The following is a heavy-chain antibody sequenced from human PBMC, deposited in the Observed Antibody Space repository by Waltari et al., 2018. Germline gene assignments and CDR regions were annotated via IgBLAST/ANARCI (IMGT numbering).Heavy chain of an antibody. J-gene: IGHJ4*02. V-gene: IGHV4-31*03. D-gene: IGHD3-9*01. CDR1: GGSSSSGGYY. Sequence: QVQLQESGKGLVKPAQTLSLTCTVSGGSSSSGGYYWSWIRQHQGKGLEWIGYIYYSGITYHNPSLKSRVTISVDTSQNQFSLKLSSVTAADTAVYYCASTTPFDLFDYWGQGTLVTVSS. CDR2: IYYSGIT. CDR3: ASTTPFDLFDY.